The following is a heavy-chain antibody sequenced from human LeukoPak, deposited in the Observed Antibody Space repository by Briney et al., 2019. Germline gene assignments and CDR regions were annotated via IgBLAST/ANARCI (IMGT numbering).Heavy chain of an antibody. CDR1: GYTFTSYY. CDR3: ARSVLPAAAAQRGAFDI. V-gene: IGHV1-46*01. CDR2: INPSGGST. J-gene: IGHJ3*02. Sequence: ASVKVSCKASGYTFTSYYMHWVRQAPGQGLEWMGIINPSGGSTSYAQKFQGRVTMTRDTSTSTVYMELSSLRPEDTAVYYCARSVLPAAAAQRGAFDIWGQGTMVTVSS. D-gene: IGHD6-13*01.